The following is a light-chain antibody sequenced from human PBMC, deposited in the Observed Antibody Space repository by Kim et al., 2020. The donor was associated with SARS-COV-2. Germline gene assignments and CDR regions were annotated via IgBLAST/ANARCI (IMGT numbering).Light chain of an antibody. CDR1: QSVSGY. CDR3: QQRDIWPPLFT. J-gene: IGKJ3*01. V-gene: IGKV3-11*01. Sequence: EIVLTQSPATLSLSPGERATLSCRASQSVSGYLAWYQQKPGQAPRLLIYDTSNRATGIPARFSGSGSGTDFTLTISSLEPEDFAVYYSQQRDIWPPLFTFGPETKVDIK. CDR2: DTS.